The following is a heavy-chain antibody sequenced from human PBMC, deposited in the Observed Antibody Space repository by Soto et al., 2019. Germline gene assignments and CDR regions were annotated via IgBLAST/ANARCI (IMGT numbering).Heavy chain of an antibody. CDR1: GFTFSMYS. V-gene: IGHV3-7*03. J-gene: IGHJ6*02. D-gene: IGHD2-21*02. CDR3: ARDHLILPAHDFFYGSDV. Sequence: DVKLVESGGGLVQPGDSLRLSCEVSGFTFSMYSMSWVRQSPGKGLEWVAKIPQDGVDGHYADSVKGRFTISSDNGKNSLDLQLNNLRAEDTAVYYCARDHLILPAHDFFYGSDVWGRGATVTVSS. CDR2: IPQDGVDG.